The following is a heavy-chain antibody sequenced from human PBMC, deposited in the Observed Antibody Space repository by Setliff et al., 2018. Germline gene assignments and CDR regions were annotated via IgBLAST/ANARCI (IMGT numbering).Heavy chain of an antibody. D-gene: IGHD6-19*01. CDR1: GYTFNNYF. CDR3: ARSPRNRGSGSGWYGDF. V-gene: IGHV1-2*06. J-gene: IGHJ4*02. Sequence: ASVKVSCKASGYTFNNYFLHWVRQAPGQGLEWMGRFHPYSGHTNYAQNFQGRVTMTMDASITTVYMELSRLTSDDTAVYYCARSPRNRGSGSGWYGDFWGQGTLVTVSS. CDR2: FHPYSGHT.